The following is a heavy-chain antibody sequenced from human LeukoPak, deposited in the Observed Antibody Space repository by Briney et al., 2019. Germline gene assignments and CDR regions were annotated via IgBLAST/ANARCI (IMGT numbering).Heavy chain of an antibody. Sequence: GASVKVSCKVSGYTLTELSMHWVRQAPGKGLEWMGGFDPEDGETIYAQKFQGRVTTTEDTSTDTAYMELSSLRSEDTAVYYCARATERHLGKGDYDYWGQGTLVTVSS. CDR3: ARATERHLGKGDYDY. CDR1: GYTLTELS. D-gene: IGHD4-17*01. CDR2: FDPEDGET. J-gene: IGHJ4*02. V-gene: IGHV1-24*01.